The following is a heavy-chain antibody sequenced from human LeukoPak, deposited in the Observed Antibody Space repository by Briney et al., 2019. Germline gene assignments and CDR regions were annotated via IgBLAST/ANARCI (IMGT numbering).Heavy chain of an antibody. CDR1: GYTFTSYG. V-gene: IGHV1-18*01. CDR2: ISAYNGNT. CDR3: ARTYWYYDILTGYDY. Sequence: GASVKVSCKASGYTFTSYGISWVRQAPGQGFEWMGWISAYNGNTNYAQKLQGRVTMTTDTSTSTAYMELRSLRSDDTAVYYCARTYWYYDILTGYDYWGQGTLVTVSS. D-gene: IGHD3-9*01. J-gene: IGHJ4*02.